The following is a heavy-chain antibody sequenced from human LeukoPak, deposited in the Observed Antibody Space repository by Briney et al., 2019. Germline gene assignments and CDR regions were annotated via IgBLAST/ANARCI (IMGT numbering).Heavy chain of an antibody. J-gene: IGHJ6*02. CDR1: GGSISSSNW. D-gene: IGHD2-15*01. V-gene: IGHV4-4*02. Sequence: SGTLSLTCAVSGGSISSSNWWSWVRQPPGKGLEWIGEIYHSGSTYYNPSLKSRVTISVDRSKNQFSLKLSSVTAADTAVYYCARDKSHCSGGSCYYYGMDVWGQGTTVTVSS. CDR2: IYHSGST. CDR3: ARDKSHCSGGSCYYYGMDV.